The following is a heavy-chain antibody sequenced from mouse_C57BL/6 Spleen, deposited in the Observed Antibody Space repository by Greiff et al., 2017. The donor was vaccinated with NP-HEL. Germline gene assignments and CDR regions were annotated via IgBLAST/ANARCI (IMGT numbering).Heavy chain of an antibody. V-gene: IGHV10-3*01. CDR3: VRDCYYGSNYAMDY. J-gene: IGHJ4*01. Sequence: EVKLVESGGGLVQPKGSLKLSCAASGFTFNTFAMHWVRQAPGKGLEWVARIRSKSSNYATYYADSVKDRFTISRDDSQSMLYLQMNNRKTEDTAMYYCVRDCYYGSNYAMDYWGQGTSVTVSS. CDR2: IRSKSSNYAT. CDR1: GFTFNTFA. D-gene: IGHD1-1*01.